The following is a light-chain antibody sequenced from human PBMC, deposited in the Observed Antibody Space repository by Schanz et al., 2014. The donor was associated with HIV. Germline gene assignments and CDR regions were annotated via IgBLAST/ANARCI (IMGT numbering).Light chain of an antibody. Sequence: QSVLTQPPSVSAAPGQKVTISCSGSGSNIGNNYVSWYQQLPGTAPKLLIYDNNKRPSGIPDRYSGSKSGTSATLAITGLQTGDEADYYCGTWDSYLSAGLFGGGTKLTVL. CDR2: DNN. CDR1: GSNIGNNY. J-gene: IGLJ3*02. CDR3: GTWDSYLSAGL. V-gene: IGLV1-51*01.